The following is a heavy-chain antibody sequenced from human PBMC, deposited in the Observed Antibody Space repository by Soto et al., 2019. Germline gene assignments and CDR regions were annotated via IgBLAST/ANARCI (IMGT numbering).Heavy chain of an antibody. CDR1: GASISRYY. J-gene: IGHJ4*02. CDR2: IYTSGST. D-gene: IGHD6-13*01. CDR3: ARYSRSWSDY. Sequence: PSETLSLTCTVSGASISRYYWNWIRQPAGKGLEWIGRIYTSGSTNYNPSLKSRVTMSVDTSKNHFSLKLSSVTAADTVVYYCARYSRSWSDYWGQGTLVTVS. V-gene: IGHV4-4*07.